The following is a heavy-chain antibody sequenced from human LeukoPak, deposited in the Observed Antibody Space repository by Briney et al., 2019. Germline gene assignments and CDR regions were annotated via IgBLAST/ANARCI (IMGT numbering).Heavy chain of an antibody. CDR3: ARASSDWYHAFDI. Sequence: SETLSLTCTVSGGSISSYYWSWIRQPPGKGLEWIGYIYYSGSTNYNPSLKSRVTISVDTSKNQFSLKLSSVTAADTAVYYCARASSDWYHAFDIWGQGTMVTVSS. CDR1: GGSISSYY. CDR2: IYYSGST. D-gene: IGHD3/OR15-3a*01. J-gene: IGHJ3*02. V-gene: IGHV4-59*01.